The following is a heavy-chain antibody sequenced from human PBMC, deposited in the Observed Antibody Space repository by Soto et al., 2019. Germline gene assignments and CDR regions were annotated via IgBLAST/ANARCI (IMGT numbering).Heavy chain of an antibody. CDR1: GGTFSSYA. CDR2: IIPIFGTA. CDR3: ARENITIFGVVINPTYDYYGMDV. D-gene: IGHD3-3*01. Sequence: GASVKVSCKASGGTFSSYAISWVRQAPGQGLEWMGGIIPIFGTANYAQKFQGRVTITADKSTSTAYMELSSLRSEDTAVYYCARENITIFGVVINPTYDYYGMDVWGQGTTVTVSS. V-gene: IGHV1-69*06. J-gene: IGHJ6*02.